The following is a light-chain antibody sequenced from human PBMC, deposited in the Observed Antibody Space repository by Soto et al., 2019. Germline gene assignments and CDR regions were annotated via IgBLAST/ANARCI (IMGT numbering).Light chain of an antibody. CDR2: GAS. Sequence: EIVLTQSPGTLSLSPGERATLSCRASQSVRSTYLAWYQQKPGQAPRLLIYGASSRATGIPDRFSGGGSGTDLTLNISRLEPEDLAVYYCQQYGSSPGTFGQGTKLEIK. CDR3: QQYGSSPGT. CDR1: QSVRSTY. V-gene: IGKV3-20*01. J-gene: IGKJ2*01.